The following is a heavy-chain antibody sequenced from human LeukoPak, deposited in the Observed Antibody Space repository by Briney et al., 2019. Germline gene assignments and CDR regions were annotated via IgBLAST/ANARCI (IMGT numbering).Heavy chain of an antibody. Sequence: ASVKVSCKASGYTFTSYYMHWVRQAPGQGLEWMGIINPSGGSTSYAQKFQGRVTMTRDMSTSTVYMELSSLRSEDTAVYYCAIDFGLVEMATINDYWGQGTLVTVSS. CDR1: GYTFTSYY. CDR2: INPSGGST. V-gene: IGHV1-46*01. J-gene: IGHJ4*02. CDR3: AIDFGLVEMATINDY. D-gene: IGHD5-24*01.